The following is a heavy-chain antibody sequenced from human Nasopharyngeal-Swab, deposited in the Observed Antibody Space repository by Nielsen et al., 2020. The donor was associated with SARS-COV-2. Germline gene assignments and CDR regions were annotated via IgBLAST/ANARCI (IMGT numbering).Heavy chain of an antibody. CDR2: ISYDVDKT. CDR3: ARGASFGAVSDAMDV. D-gene: IGHD3-10*01. J-gene: IGHJ6*02. V-gene: IGHV3-30-3*01. CDR1: GFTFKSFP. Sequence: GESLKISCATSGFTFKSFPMHWVRQGPDKGLERVAVISYDVDKTFYADSVKGRFTVSRDNAKNTLYLQMVNLRVEDTAVYYCARGASFGAVSDAMDVWCQGTTVTVSS.